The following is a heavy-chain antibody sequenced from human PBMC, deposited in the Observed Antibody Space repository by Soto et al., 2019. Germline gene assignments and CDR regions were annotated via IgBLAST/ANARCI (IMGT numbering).Heavy chain of an antibody. CDR1: GGSISSGGYY. D-gene: IGHD3-22*01. V-gene: IGHV4-31*03. J-gene: IGHJ4*02. CDR2: IYFSGST. CDR3: ASSLVYYYDSSGYSFDD. Sequence: SETLSLTCTVSGGSISSGGYYWSWIRQHPGKGLEWIGYIYFSGSTYYNPSLKSRVTISVDTSKNQFSLKLSSVTAADTAVYYCASSLVYYYDSSGYSFDDWGQGTLVPVSS.